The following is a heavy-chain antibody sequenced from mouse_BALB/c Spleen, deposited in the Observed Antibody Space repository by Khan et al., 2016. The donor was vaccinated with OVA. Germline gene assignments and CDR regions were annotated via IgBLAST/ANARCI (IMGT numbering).Heavy chain of an antibody. V-gene: IGHV1S81*02. CDR1: GYTFTSYW. CDR3: ARIKNIVATYFDY. Sequence: QVQLQQPGAELVKAGASVKMSCKASGYTFTSYWMHWVKQRLGQGLEWFAETNPTNGRTYYTEQFKSKATLTVDKSSSTAYMLLSGPTFEDSAVYYCARIKNIVATYFDYWGQGTTLTVSS. D-gene: IGHD1-1*01. CDR2: TNPTNGRT. J-gene: IGHJ2*01.